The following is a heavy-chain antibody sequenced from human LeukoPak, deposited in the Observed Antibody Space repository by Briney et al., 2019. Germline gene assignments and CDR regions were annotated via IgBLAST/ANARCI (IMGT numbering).Heavy chain of an antibody. Sequence: PGGSLRLSCAASGFTLSSYWMHWVRQAPGKGLVWVSRIKSDGRTNYADSVKGRFTISRDNAKNTLYLQMNSLRAEDTAVYYCAREDGSGSFYYYYYYYMDVWGKGTTVTVSS. CDR2: IKSDGRT. V-gene: IGHV3-74*01. CDR1: GFTLSSYW. CDR3: AREDGSGSFYYYYYYYMDV. J-gene: IGHJ6*03. D-gene: IGHD3-10*01.